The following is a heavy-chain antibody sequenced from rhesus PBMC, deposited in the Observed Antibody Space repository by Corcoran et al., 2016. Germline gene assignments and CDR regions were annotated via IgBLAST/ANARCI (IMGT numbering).Heavy chain of an antibody. CDR3: ATAVNEYSNRPYGLDS. V-gene: IGHV1-111*02. CDR2: FDPEEGEA. Sequence: EVQLVQSGAEVKKPGASVKISCKASGYTFTDYYLHWVRQAPGKGLEWMGRFDPEEGEAIHAQKFQDRIAITADPSTDTAYLELSRLRYEDTAVYYCATAVNEYSNRPYGLDSWGQGVVVTVSS. CDR1: GYTFTDYY. J-gene: IGHJ6*01. D-gene: IGHD4-23*01.